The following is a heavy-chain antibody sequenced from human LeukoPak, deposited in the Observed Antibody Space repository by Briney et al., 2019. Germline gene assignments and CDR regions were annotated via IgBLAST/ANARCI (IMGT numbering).Heavy chain of an antibody. CDR3: ARQLGDSSGWYPGRAFDI. V-gene: IGHV4-59*08. D-gene: IGHD6-19*01. Sequence: PSETLSLTCTVSGGSISSYYWSWIRQPPGKGLEWIGYIYYSGSTNYNPSLKSRVTISVDTSKNQFSLKLSSVTAADTAVYYCARQLGDSSGWYPGRAFDIWGQGTMVTVSS. CDR2: IYYSGST. J-gene: IGHJ3*02. CDR1: GGSISSYY.